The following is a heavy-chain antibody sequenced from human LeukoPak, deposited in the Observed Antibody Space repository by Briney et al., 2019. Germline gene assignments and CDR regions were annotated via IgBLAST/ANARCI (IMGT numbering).Heavy chain of an antibody. CDR3: ARPPGECNSSTCYYHYYYMDV. CDR2: MSSSGGTI. D-gene: IGHD6-13*01. Sequence: PGGSLRLSCVASGFTFSDYYMNWIRQAPGKGLEGVSYMSSSGGTIFYADSVKGRFTISRDNAKNSLYLQMNSLRAEDTAVYYCARPPGECNSSTCYYHYYYMDVWGKGTTVTVSS. V-gene: IGHV3-11*04. J-gene: IGHJ6*03. CDR1: GFTFSDYY.